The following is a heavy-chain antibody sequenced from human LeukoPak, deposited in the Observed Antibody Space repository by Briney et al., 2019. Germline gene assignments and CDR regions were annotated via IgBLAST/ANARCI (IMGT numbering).Heavy chain of an antibody. J-gene: IGHJ3*02. Sequence: SETLSLTCTVSGGSISSYYWSWIRQPPGKGLEWIGYIYDSGSTNYNPSLKSRVTISVDTSKNQFSLKLSSVTAADTAVYYCARDRMVQGRAFDIWGQGTMVTVSS. D-gene: IGHD3-10*01. CDR1: GGSISSYY. V-gene: IGHV4-59*01. CDR2: IYDSGST. CDR3: ARDRMVQGRAFDI.